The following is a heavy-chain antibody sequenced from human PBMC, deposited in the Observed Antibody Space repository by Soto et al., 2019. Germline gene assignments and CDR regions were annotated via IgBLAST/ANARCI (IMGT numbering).Heavy chain of an antibody. CDR2: ISYDGRNK. J-gene: IGHJ6*02. V-gene: IGHV3-30*04. Sequence: GGSLRLSCAASGFTFSSYAMHWVRQAPGKGLEWVAVISYDGRNKYYADSVKGRFTISRDNSKNTLYLEMNSLRVEDTAVYHCVRDTAYCSGGTCYSSHDMDVWGQGTTVAVSS. CDR1: GFTFSSYA. CDR3: VRDTAYCSGGTCYSSHDMDV. D-gene: IGHD2-15*01.